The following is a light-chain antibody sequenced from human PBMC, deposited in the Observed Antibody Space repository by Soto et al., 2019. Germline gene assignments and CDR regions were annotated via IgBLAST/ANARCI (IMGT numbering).Light chain of an antibody. CDR3: QKRSKRPPIT. CDR2: GAS. Sequence: EIVMTQSPATLSVSPGERATLSCRASQSVSSNLAWYQQKPGQAPRLLIYGASTRATGIPDRFSGSGSGTDFTLTISSLEPEDFAVYYCQKRSKRPPITFGQGTRLEI. CDR1: QSVSSN. V-gene: IGKV3-15*01. J-gene: IGKJ5*01.